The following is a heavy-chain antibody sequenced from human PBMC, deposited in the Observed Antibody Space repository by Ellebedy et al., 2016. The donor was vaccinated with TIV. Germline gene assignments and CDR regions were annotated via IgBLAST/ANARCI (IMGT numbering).Heavy chain of an antibody. J-gene: IGHJ6*02. CDR3: ARGDYYSMDV. D-gene: IGHD6-25*01. CDR1: GASFSGYS. CDR2: INHSGST. V-gene: IGHV4-34*01. Sequence: MPSETLSLTCAVSGASFSGYSSNWVRQHPGTWLEWIGEINHSGSTKYHPSLKSQVTMSVDTSKNHFSLRVSSVTAADTAVYYCARGDYYSMDVWGQGTTVTVSS.